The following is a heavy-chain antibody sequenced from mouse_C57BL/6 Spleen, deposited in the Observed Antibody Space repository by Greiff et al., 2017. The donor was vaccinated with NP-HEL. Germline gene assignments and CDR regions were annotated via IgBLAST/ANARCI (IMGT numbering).Heavy chain of an antibody. CDR3: ARLALYDYDDGAWFAY. CDR2: ISSGGSYT. Sequence: EVMLVESGGDLVKPGGSLKLSCAASGFTFSSYGMSWVRQTPDKRLEWVATISSGGSYTYYPDSVKGRFTISRDNAKNTLYLQMSSLKSEDTAMYYCARLALYDYDDGAWFAYWGQGTLVTVSA. V-gene: IGHV5-6*01. CDR1: GFTFSSYG. J-gene: IGHJ3*01. D-gene: IGHD2-4*01.